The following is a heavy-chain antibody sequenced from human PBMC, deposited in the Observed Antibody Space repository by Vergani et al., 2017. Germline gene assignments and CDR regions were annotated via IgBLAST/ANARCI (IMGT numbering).Heavy chain of an antibody. CDR3: ASGRARDGMDV. CDR1: GGSFSGYY. V-gene: IGHV4-34*01. CDR2: INHSGST. J-gene: IGHJ6*02. Sequence: QVQLQQWGAGLLKPSETLSLTCAVYGGSFSGYYWSWIRQPPGKGLEWSGEINHSGSTNYNPSLKSRVTISVDTSKNQFSLKLSSVTAADTAVYYCASGRARDGMDVWGQGTTVTVSS.